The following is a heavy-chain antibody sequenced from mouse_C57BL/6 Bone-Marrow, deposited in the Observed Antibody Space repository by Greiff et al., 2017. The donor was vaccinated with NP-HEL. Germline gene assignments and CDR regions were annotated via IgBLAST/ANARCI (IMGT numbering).Heavy chain of an antibody. D-gene: IGHD6-1*01. CDR1: GYTFTSYW. CDR2: IDPSASYT. CDR3: ARWPLDY. Sequence: QVQLQQPGAELVMPGASVKLSCKASGYTFTSYWMHWVKQRPGHGLEWIGEIDPSASYTNYNQKFKGKSTLTVDKSSSTAYMQLSSLTSEDSAVYYCARWPLDYWGQGTTLTVSS. J-gene: IGHJ2*01. V-gene: IGHV1-69*01.